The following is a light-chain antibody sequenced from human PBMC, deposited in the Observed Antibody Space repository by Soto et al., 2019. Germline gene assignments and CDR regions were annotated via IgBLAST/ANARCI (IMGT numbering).Light chain of an antibody. CDR3: QHFNSPLT. CDR2: DAS. Sequence: AIQLTQSPSSLSASVGDRVTITCRASQGISSALAWYQQKPGKAPKLLIYDASSLESGVPSRFSGSGSGTDFTLTISSLQPEDFATYYCQHFNSPLTFGGGTKVEIK. V-gene: IGKV1-13*02. J-gene: IGKJ4*01. CDR1: QGISSA.